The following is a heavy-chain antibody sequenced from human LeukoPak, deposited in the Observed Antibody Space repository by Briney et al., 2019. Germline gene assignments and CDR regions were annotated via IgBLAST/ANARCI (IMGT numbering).Heavy chain of an antibody. D-gene: IGHD3-3*01. V-gene: IGHV3-7*01. CDR3: ARDHGFSYYYSYMDV. J-gene: IGHJ6*03. CDR1: GFTLSRYW. Sequence: GGSLRLSCAASGFTLSRYWMSWVRQAPGKGLERVANINQDGSEEYYVDSVKGRFTISRDNAKTSVYLQMNRLRAEDTAVYYCARDHGFSYYYSYMDVWGKGTTVTISS. CDR2: INQDGSEE.